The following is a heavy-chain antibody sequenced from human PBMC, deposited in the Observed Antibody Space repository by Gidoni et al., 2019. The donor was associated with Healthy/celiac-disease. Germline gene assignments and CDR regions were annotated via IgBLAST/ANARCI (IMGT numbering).Heavy chain of an antibody. D-gene: IGHD3-22*01. V-gene: IGHV3-7*03. J-gene: IGHJ4*02. CDR1: GFPFSSYW. CDR2: IKQDGSEK. Sequence: VQLVESGGGLVQPGGCLRLSCAASGFPFSSYWISWVRQAPGKGREWVANIKQDGSEKYYVDSVKGRFTISRDNAKNSLYLQMNSLRAEDTAVYYCARAPLSSGWYFDYWGQGTLVTVSS. CDR3: ARAPLSSGWYFDY.